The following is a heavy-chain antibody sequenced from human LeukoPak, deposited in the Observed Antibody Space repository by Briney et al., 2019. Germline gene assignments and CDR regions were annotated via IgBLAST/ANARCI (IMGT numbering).Heavy chain of an antibody. V-gene: IGHV3-23*01. J-gene: IGHJ4*02. D-gene: IGHD6-19*01. CDR1: GFTFSSYA. CDR2: ISDGGGST. Sequence: GGSLRLSCAASGFTFSSYAMTWVRQAPGKGLEWVSAISDGGGSTYYADSVKGRFTISRDNSKNTLYLQMSSLRAEDTAIYYCAKDGTRSSGWYYFNFWGQGTLVTVSS. CDR3: AKDGTRSSGWYYFNF.